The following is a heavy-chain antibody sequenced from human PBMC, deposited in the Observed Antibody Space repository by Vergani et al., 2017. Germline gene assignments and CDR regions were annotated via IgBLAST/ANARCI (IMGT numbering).Heavy chain of an antibody. CDR1: VYSFTSYW. Sequence: EVQLVQSGAEVKTPGESLTISCKGSVYSFTSYWIGWVRQMPGKGLEWMGIIYPGDSDTRYSASFQGQVTISADKSISTAYLQWSSLKASDTAMYYCARSHAYGSSTSCYTDNWFDPWGQGTLVTVSS. D-gene: IGHD2-2*02. CDR2: IYPGDSDT. V-gene: IGHV5-51*03. CDR3: ARSHAYGSSTSCYTDNWFDP. J-gene: IGHJ5*02.